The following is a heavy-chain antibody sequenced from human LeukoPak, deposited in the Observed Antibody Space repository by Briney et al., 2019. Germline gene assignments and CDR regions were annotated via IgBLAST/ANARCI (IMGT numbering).Heavy chain of an antibody. D-gene: IGHD3-16*01. Sequence: PGESLRLSCAASGFTISDYWMTWVRQAPGKGLEWVANIKQDGSEKTYVDSVKGRFTISRDNAKNSIFLQMNSLRVEDMAIYYCVRDGGTDWYDPWGQGTLVSVSS. CDR3: VRDGGTDWYDP. CDR2: IKQDGSEK. J-gene: IGHJ5*02. V-gene: IGHV3-7*03. CDR1: GFTISDYW.